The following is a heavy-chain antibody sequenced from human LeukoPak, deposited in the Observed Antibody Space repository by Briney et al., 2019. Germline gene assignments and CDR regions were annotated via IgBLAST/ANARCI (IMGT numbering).Heavy chain of an antibody. CDR1: GGSISSFY. J-gene: IGHJ3*02. Sequence: SETLSLTCSVSGGSISSFYWSWIRQPAGKGLEWIGHIYTSGSTNDNPSLKSRVTMSVDTSKNQFSLKLSSVTAADTAVYYCARVESYPLRNAFDIWGQGTMVTVSS. CDR2: IYTSGST. V-gene: IGHV4-4*07. D-gene: IGHD1-14*01. CDR3: ARVESYPLRNAFDI.